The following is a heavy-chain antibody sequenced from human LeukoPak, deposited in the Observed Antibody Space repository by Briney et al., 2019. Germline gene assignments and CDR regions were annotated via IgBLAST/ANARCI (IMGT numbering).Heavy chain of an antibody. CDR1: GFTFISYD. Sequence: GGSLRLSCAASGFTFISYDMNWVRQAPGKGLEWVSYITGSGGTIYYADSVKGRFTISRDSAKNSLYLQMNSLRAEDTAVCYCSRGRVFGDYWGQGALATVSS. V-gene: IGHV3-48*03. CDR2: ITGSGGTI. CDR3: SRGRVFGDY. D-gene: IGHD3-16*01. J-gene: IGHJ4*02.